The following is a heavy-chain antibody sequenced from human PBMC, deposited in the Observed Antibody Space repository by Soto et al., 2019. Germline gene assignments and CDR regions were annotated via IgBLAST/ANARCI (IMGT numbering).Heavy chain of an antibody. D-gene: IGHD6-19*01. CDR1: GFTFDDYA. CDR2: VSWNSDYI. V-gene: IGHV3-9*01. Sequence: GGSLRLSCAASGFTFDDYAMHWVRQAPGKGLEWVAGVSWNSDYIGYADSVRGRFAISRDNAKKSLYLQVNSLRPEATALYYCAEDQTGGRGAVVGNKPGYYYAIGVWGKGITVT. J-gene: IGHJ6*04. CDR3: AEDQTGGRGAVVGNKPGYYYAIGV.